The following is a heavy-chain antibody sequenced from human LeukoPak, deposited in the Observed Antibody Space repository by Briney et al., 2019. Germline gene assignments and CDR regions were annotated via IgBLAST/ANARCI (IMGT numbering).Heavy chain of an antibody. D-gene: IGHD2-21*01. V-gene: IGHV3-30*02. CDR1: GFIFSSYG. CDR2: IGYDESNK. CDR3: TRDPVPYCGGDC. Sequence: GGSLRLSCAASGFIFSSYGLHWVRQAPGKGLEWVAFIGYDESNKYYADSVKGRFTISRDNSKNTLYLQMNSLRAEDTAVYYCTRDPVPYCGGDCWGQGILVTVSS. J-gene: IGHJ4*02.